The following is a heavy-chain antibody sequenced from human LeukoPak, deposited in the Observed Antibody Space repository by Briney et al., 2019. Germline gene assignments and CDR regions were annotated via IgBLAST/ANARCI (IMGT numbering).Heavy chain of an antibody. D-gene: IGHD6-19*01. CDR1: GFTFSSYS. CDR3: ARVLSREQWLILAANNPMDY. Sequence: PGGSLRLSCAASGFTFSSYSMNWVRRAPGKGLEWVSYISSSSSTIYYADSVKGRFTISRDNAKNSLYLQMNSLRAEDTAVYYCARVLSREQWLILAANNPMDYWGQGTLVTVSS. CDR2: ISSSSSTI. J-gene: IGHJ4*02. V-gene: IGHV3-48*04.